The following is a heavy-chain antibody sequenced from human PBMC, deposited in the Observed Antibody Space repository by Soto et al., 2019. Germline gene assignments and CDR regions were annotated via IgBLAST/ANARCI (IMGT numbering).Heavy chain of an antibody. CDR2: ISSTRAYI. CDR1: GFTFSIYT. J-gene: IGHJ3*02. CDR3: ARDSSLFCTGGTFYLQDAFDI. V-gene: IGHV3-21*01. D-gene: IGHD2-8*02. Sequence: EVQLVESGGGLVKPGGSLRLSCAASGFTFSIYTMSWVRQAPGKGLEWVSSISSTRAYIYYGDSVKGRFTISRGNAENSLYLQMDSLRAEDTAVYYCARDSSLFCTGGTFYLQDAFDIWGQGTMVTVSS.